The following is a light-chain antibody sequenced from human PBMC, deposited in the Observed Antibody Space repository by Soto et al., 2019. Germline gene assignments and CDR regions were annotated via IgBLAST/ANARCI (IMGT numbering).Light chain of an antibody. CDR1: SSDVGGYNY. V-gene: IGLV2-8*01. CDR3: SSYAGSNHVV. CDR2: EVT. J-gene: IGLJ2*01. Sequence: QSALTQPPSASGSPGQSVTISCTGTSSDVGGYNYVSWYQQHPGEAPRLVIFEVTKRRSGVPDRFSGSRSGNTASLTVSGLQAEDEADYYCSSYAGSNHVVFGGGTKLTVL.